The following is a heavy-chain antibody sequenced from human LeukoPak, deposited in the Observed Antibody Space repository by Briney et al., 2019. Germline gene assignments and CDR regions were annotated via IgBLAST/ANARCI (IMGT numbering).Heavy chain of an antibody. CDR1: GFTFSSYG. V-gene: IGHV3-33*01. D-gene: IGHD2-15*01. Sequence: GGSLRLSCAASGFTFSSYGMHWVRQAPGKGLEWVAVIWYDGSNKYYADSVKGRVTISRDNSKNTLYLQMNSLRAEDTAVYYCARNGGGSWFRYWGQGTLVTVSS. CDR3: ARNGGGSWFRY. J-gene: IGHJ4*02. CDR2: IWYDGSNK.